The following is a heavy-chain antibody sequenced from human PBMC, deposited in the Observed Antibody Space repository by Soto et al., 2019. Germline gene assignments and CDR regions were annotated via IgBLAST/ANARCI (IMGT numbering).Heavy chain of an antibody. V-gene: IGHV4-59*01. D-gene: IGHD6-19*01. J-gene: IGHJ4*02. Sequence: QVQLQESGPGLVKPSETLSLTCTVSGGSISGYYWSWIRQPPGKGLEWIGYVYYSGSTNYNPSLKSRVTLSLDTSKNQFSLELNSVTAADTAVYYCARGRQWLDDWGQGTLVTVSS. CDR1: GGSISGYY. CDR2: VYYSGST. CDR3: ARGRQWLDD.